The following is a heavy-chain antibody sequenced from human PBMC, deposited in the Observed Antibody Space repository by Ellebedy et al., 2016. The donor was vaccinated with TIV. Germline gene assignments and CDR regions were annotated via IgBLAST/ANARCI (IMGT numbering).Heavy chain of an antibody. CDR1: GYTFTSYF. CDR3: ARARSSGWLHTPDY. J-gene: IGHJ4*02. CDR2: INPSVGST. Sequence: AASVKVSCRASGYTFTSYFMHWVHQAPGQGLEWMGIINPSVGSTTYAQKLQGRVTMTRDTSTSTVYMELSSLRSDDTAVYYCARARSSGWLHTPDYWGQGTLVTVSS. V-gene: IGHV1-46*04. D-gene: IGHD6-19*01.